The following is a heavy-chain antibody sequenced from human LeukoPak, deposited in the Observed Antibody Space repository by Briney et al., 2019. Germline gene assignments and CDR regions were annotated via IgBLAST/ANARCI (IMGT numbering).Heavy chain of an antibody. Sequence: GGTLRLSYAASGFTFSTYGMSWVRQAPGKGLEWVSSISGSGASTYYADSVKGRFTISRGNSKNTLYLQMNSLRAEDTAVYYCARRAGAYSHPYDYWGQGTLVTVSS. J-gene: IGHJ4*02. CDR2: ISGSGAST. CDR3: ARRAGAYSHPYDY. D-gene: IGHD4/OR15-4a*01. CDR1: GFTFSTYG. V-gene: IGHV3-23*01.